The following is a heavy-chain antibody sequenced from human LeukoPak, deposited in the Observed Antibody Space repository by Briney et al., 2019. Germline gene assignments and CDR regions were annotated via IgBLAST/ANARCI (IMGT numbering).Heavy chain of an antibody. CDR2: IYSGGST. CDR1: GFTVSSNY. CDR3: ARDGPHYGSGSPPFDP. Sequence: GRSLRLSCAASGFTVSSNYMSWVRQAPGKGLEWVSVIYSGGSTYYADSVKGRFTISRDNSKNTLYLQMNSLRAEDTAVYYCARDGPHYGSGSPPFDPWGQGTLVTVSS. J-gene: IGHJ5*02. D-gene: IGHD3-10*01. V-gene: IGHV3-66*01.